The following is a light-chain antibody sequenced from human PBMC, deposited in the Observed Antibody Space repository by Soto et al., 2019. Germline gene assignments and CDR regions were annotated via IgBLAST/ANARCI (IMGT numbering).Light chain of an antibody. CDR2: EDN. Sequence: SYELTQPPSVSVSPGQTASITCSGDELGDRYACWYQQKPGQSPILVIYEDNKRPSRIPERFSGSNSGNTATLTISGTQAMDEADYYCQAWDPRIASYVFGTGTKLTVL. CDR1: ELGDRY. V-gene: IGLV3-1*01. CDR3: QAWDPRIASYV. J-gene: IGLJ1*01.